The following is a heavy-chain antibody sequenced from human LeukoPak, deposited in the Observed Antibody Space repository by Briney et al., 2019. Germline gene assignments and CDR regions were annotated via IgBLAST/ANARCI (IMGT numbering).Heavy chain of an antibody. V-gene: IGHV4-61*02. CDR3: ARAGLNYGDYGEPGFDY. CDR2: IYTSGST. CDR1: GGSISSGSYY. Sequence: PSQTLSLTCTVSGGSISSGSYYWSWIRQPAGKGLEWIGRIYTSGSTNYNPSLKSRVTISVDTSKNQFSLKLSSVTAADTAVYYCARAGLNYGDYGEPGFDYWGQGTLVTVSS. J-gene: IGHJ4*02. D-gene: IGHD4-17*01.